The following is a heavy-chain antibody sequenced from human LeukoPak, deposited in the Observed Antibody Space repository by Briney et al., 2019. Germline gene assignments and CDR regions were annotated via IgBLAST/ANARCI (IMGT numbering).Heavy chain of an antibody. V-gene: IGHV3-15*01. D-gene: IGHD1-26*01. Sequence: GGALRLSCAASGFPLCNAWMSWVRQAPGWGVEWVGRIKSKTDGGTTDYAARVKGRFTISRDDSKNTLYLQMNSLKTEDTAVYYCTTDRYSGSYYSFDYWGQGTLVTVSS. CDR2: IKSKTDGGTT. CDR3: TTDRYSGSYYSFDY. J-gene: IGHJ4*02. CDR1: GFPLCNAW.